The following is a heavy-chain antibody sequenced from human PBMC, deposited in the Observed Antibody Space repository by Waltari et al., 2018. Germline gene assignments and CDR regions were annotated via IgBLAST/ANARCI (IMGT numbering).Heavy chain of an antibody. V-gene: IGHV1-2*05. CDR1: AYTLTGYS. D-gene: IGHD2-15*01. CDR2: INPSSGGT. J-gene: IGHJ4*03. Sequence: QEQLVQSGPEVTTPVASVTLSCKATAYTLTGYSMHWVRQASGQGLEWMGRINPSSGGTNYPQNSHCSIITIDDTKISSAYKVSSRTAADATVVYCAGRVGCCGGSSDYHSFDYCGEGTTVIVAS. CDR3: GRVGCCGGSSDYHSFDY.